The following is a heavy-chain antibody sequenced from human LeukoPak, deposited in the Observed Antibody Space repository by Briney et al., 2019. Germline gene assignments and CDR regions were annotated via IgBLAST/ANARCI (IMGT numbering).Heavy chain of an antibody. Sequence: PSETLSLTCTVSGGSISSGSYYWSWIRQPPGKGLEWIGEINDSGSTNYNPSLKSRLTISVDTSKNQFSLQLNSVTPEDTAVYYCARDPTQFMTTVTTQGFDPWGQGTLVTVSS. V-gene: IGHV4-39*07. D-gene: IGHD4-17*01. CDR2: INDSGST. CDR3: ARDPTQFMTTVTTQGFDP. CDR1: GGSISSGSYY. J-gene: IGHJ5*02.